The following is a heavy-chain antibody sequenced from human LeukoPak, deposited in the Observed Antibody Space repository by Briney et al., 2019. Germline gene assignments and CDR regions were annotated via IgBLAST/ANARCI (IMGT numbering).Heavy chain of an antibody. CDR3: ARGRLLMWFDP. Sequence: SETLSLTCAVYVGSFSGYSRSCIRHPPGKGLECIGEINHSGSTNYNPSLKSRVTISVDTSKKQFSLKLSSVTAADTAVYYCARGRLLMWFDPWGQGTLVTVSS. V-gene: IGHV4-34*01. CDR2: INHSGST. D-gene: IGHD3-16*01. CDR1: VGSFSGYS. J-gene: IGHJ5*02.